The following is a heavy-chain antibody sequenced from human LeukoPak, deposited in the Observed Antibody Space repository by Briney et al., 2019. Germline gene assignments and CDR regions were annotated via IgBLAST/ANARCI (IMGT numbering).Heavy chain of an antibody. CDR3: AKILGLDSGYEDVDY. Sequence: GGSLRLSCAASGFTFSSYAMSWVRQAPGKGLEWVSAISGSGGSTYYADSVKGRSTISRDNSKNTLYLQMNSLRAEDTAVYYCAKILGLDSGYEDVDYWGQGTLVTVSS. CDR1: GFTFSSYA. J-gene: IGHJ4*02. CDR2: ISGSGGST. V-gene: IGHV3-23*01. D-gene: IGHD5-12*01.